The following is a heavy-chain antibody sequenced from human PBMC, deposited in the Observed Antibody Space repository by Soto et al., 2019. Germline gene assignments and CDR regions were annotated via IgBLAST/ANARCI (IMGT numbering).Heavy chain of an antibody. V-gene: IGHV4-61*01. Sequence: QVQLQESGPGLVKPSETLSLTCTVSGGSVSNSSYYWSWIRQPPGKGLEWIGYIYYSGSTKYNPPLKSRVTISVDTSKKQFSLKLSSVTAADTAVYYCARDSHSPWNSVRGWFDPWGQGTLVTVSS. CDR1: GGSVSNSSYY. CDR2: IYYSGST. J-gene: IGHJ5*02. D-gene: IGHD1-7*01. CDR3: ARDSHSPWNSVRGWFDP.